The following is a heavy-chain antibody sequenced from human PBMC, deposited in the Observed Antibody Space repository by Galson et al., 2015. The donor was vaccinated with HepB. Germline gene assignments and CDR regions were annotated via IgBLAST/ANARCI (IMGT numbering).Heavy chain of an antibody. CDR3: AATMEYYYDSSGYRGIDY. CDR2: IVVGSGNT. J-gene: IGHJ4*02. V-gene: IGHV1-58*02. D-gene: IGHD3-22*01. Sequence: SVKVSRKASGFTFTSSAMQWVRQARGQRLEWIGWIVVGSGNTNYAQKFQERVTITRDMSTSTAYMELSSLRSEDTAVYYCAATMEYYYDSSGYRGIDYWGQGTLVTVSS. CDR1: GFTFTSSA.